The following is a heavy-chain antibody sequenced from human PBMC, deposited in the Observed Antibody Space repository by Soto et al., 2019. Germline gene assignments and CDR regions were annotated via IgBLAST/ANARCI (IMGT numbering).Heavy chain of an antibody. Sequence: ASVKLSCKTSGYTFAAYYIHWIRQAPGQGLEWMGWINPTSGGTVYAQNFQDRVTMTRDTSISKAYMELRRLNSDDTAVYYCARYPDYGDYCWNFFDSWGQGTPVCV. J-gene: IGHJ4*02. D-gene: IGHD4-17*01. CDR1: GYTFAAYY. V-gene: IGHV1-2*02. CDR3: ARYPDYGDYCWNFFDS. CDR2: INPTSGGT.